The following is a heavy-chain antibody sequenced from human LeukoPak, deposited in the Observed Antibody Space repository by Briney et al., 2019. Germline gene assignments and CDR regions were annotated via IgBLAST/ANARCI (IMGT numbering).Heavy chain of an antibody. CDR2: IYTSGST. CDR3: ARGPGATQRAFDI. CDR1: GNSISSGDNY. Sequence: SETLSLTCTVSGNSISSGDNYWSWIRQPAGKGLEWIGRIYTSGSTNYNPSLKSRVTISVDTSKNQFSLKLSSVTAADTAVYYCARGPGATQRAFDIWGQGTMVTVSS. V-gene: IGHV4-61*02. D-gene: IGHD1-26*01. J-gene: IGHJ3*02.